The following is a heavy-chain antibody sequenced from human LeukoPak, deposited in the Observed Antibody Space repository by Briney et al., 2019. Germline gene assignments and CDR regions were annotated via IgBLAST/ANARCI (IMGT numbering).Heavy chain of an antibody. Sequence: SETLSLTCAVSGYSISSGYYWGWIRQPPGKGLEWIGSIYHSGSTYYNPSLKSRVTISVDTSKNQFSLKLSSVTAADTAVYYCAREGDGYRYDYWGQGTLVTVSS. CDR2: IYHSGST. J-gene: IGHJ4*02. CDR1: GYSISSGYY. V-gene: IGHV4-38-2*02. D-gene: IGHD5-24*01. CDR3: AREGDGYRYDY.